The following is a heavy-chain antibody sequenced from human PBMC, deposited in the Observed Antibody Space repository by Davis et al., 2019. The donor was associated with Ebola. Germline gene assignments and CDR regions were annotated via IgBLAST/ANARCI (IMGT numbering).Heavy chain of an antibody. J-gene: IGHJ4*02. CDR3: ARDSPEENGDYYFDY. CDR2: INAGNGNT. CDR1: GYTFTSYY. Sequence: AASVKVSCKASGYTFTSYYMHWVRQAPGQRLEWMGWINAGNGNTKYSQKFQGRVTITRDTSSSTAYMELSSLRSEDTAVYYCARDSPEENGDYYFDYWGQGTLVTVSS. D-gene: IGHD4-17*01. V-gene: IGHV1-3*01.